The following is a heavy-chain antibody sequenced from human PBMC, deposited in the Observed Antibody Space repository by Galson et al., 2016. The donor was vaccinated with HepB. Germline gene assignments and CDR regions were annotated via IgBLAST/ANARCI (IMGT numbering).Heavy chain of an antibody. Sequence: SLRLSCAASGFTFSTAWMNWVRQAPGKGLEWVGRIKSKIDDETTDYAAPVKGRFTISRDNAKNSLYLQMNSLRVEATAVYYCARAGDRSGYCQLRWFDPWGQGTLVTVSS. CDR3: ARAGDRSGYCQLRWFDP. V-gene: IGHV3-15*07. CDR2: IKSKIDDETT. CDR1: GFTFSTAW. D-gene: IGHD3-22*01. J-gene: IGHJ5*02.